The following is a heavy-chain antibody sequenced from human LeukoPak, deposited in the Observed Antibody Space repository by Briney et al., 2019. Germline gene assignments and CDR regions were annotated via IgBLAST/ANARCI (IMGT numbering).Heavy chain of an antibody. CDR3: ARIIAVAGTNFDY. V-gene: IGHV1-2*02. CDR2: INPNSGGT. CDR1: GYTFTGYY. J-gene: IGHJ4*02. D-gene: IGHD6-19*01. Sequence: ASVKVSCKASGYTFTGYYMHWVRQAPGQGLEWTGWINPNSGGTNYAQKFQGRVTMTRDTSISTAYMELSRLRSDDTAVYYCARIIAVAGTNFDYWGQGTLVTVSS.